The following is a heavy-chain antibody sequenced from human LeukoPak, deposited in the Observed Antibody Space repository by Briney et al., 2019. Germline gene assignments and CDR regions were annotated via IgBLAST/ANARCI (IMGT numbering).Heavy chain of an antibody. CDR2: IYYSGST. D-gene: IGHD5-18*01. CDR1: GGSISSSSYY. Sequence: SETLSLTCTVSGGSISSSSYYWGWIRQPPGKGLEWIGSIYYSGSTYYNPSLKSRVTISVDTSKNQFSLKLSSVTAADTAVYYCKGIQETVSNPQSYYMDVWGKGTTVTVSS. J-gene: IGHJ6*03. CDR3: KGIQETVSNPQSYYMDV. V-gene: IGHV4-39*01.